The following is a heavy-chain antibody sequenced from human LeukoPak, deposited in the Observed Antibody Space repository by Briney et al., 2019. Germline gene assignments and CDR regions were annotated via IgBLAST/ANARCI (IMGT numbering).Heavy chain of an antibody. Sequence: PSETLSLTCAVSGGSISSSNWWSWVRQPPGKGLEWIGEIYHSGSTNYNPSLKSRVTISVDTSKNQFSLKLSSVTAADTAVYYCARGGDYDILTGYERTFDPWGQETLVTVSS. CDR1: GGSISSSNW. CDR3: ARGGDYDILTGYERTFDP. V-gene: IGHV4-4*02. J-gene: IGHJ5*02. CDR2: IYHSGST. D-gene: IGHD3-9*01.